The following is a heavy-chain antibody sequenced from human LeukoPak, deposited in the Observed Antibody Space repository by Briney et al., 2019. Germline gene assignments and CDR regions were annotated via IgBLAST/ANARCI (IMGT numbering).Heavy chain of an antibody. J-gene: IGHJ5*02. CDR2: ISAYNGNT. V-gene: IGHV1-18*01. CDR1: GYTFTSYG. D-gene: IGHD3-16*02. Sequence: AASVTVSFKASGYTFTSYGISWVRQAPGQGLEWMGWISAYNGNTNYAQKLQGRVTITTDTSTSTAYMELRSLRSDDTAVYYCARDSYRQAFDPWGQGTLVTVSS. CDR3: ARDSYRQAFDP.